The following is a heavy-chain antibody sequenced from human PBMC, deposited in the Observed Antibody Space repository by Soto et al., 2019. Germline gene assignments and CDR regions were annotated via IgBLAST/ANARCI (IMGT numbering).Heavy chain of an antibody. CDR3: ARDLPRYCTNGLGYNAGAYYYYGMDV. J-gene: IGHJ6*02. V-gene: IGHV3-21*01. Sequence: WRPLRLSCAASGFTFGSYSVNWVRQAPGKGLEWVSSISSSSSYIYYADSVKVRFTISRDNAKNSLYLQMNSLRAEDTAVYYCARDLPRYCTNGLGYNAGAYYYYGMDVWRQGSTVTVTS. D-gene: IGHD2-8*01. CDR1: GFTFGSYS. CDR2: ISSSSSYI.